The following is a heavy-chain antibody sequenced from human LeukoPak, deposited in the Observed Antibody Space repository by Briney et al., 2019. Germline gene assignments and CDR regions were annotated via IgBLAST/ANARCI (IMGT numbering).Heavy chain of an antibody. V-gene: IGHV3-23*01. CDR1: GFTFDDYA. D-gene: IGHD6-13*01. CDR2: ISGSGGST. Sequence: PGGSLRLPCAASGFTFDDYAMHWVRQAPGKGLEWVSAISGSGGSTYYADSVKGRFTISRDNSKNTLYLQMNSLRAEDTAVYYCAKLPRIAAANDYWGQGTLVTVSS. J-gene: IGHJ4*02. CDR3: AKLPRIAAANDY.